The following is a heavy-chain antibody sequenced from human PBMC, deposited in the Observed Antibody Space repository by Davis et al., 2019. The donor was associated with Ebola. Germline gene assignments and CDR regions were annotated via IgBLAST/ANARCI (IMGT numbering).Heavy chain of an antibody. Sequence: GESLKISCVTSGFTFYRYEMNWVRQAPGKGLEWVSFISASGSPIYYADSVKGRFTISRDNAKNTLFLQMNSLRADDTAVYYCARGAFSPGIDYWGQGTLVTVSS. CDR2: ISASGSPI. CDR1: GFTFYRYE. V-gene: IGHV3-48*03. D-gene: IGHD3-3*02. CDR3: ARGAFSPGIDY. J-gene: IGHJ4*02.